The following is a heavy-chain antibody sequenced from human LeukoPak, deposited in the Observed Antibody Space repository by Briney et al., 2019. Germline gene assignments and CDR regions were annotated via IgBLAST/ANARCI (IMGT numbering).Heavy chain of an antibody. CDR2: VYYTGST. Sequence: PSETLSLTCTVSGDSISGYYWSWIRQPPGRGLEYIGNVYYTGSTTYNPSLKSRLTISADTSNNQFSLTLSSVTAADTAVYYCARAGPRRDGYNVDYWGQGTLVTVSS. CDR1: GDSISGYY. CDR3: ARAGPRRDGYNVDY. D-gene: IGHD5-24*01. V-gene: IGHV4-59*01. J-gene: IGHJ4*02.